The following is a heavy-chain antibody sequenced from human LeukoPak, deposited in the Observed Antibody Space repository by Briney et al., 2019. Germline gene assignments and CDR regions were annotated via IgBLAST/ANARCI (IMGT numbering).Heavy chain of an antibody. Sequence: SDPTLVNPTQTLTLTCSFSGFSLTTSGVGVGWIRQSPGKALEWLALIYWDDDKRYSPSLKTRLAIMKDTSNNQVVLMMTNMDPVDTATYYCAHRRSGYNWNHGDFDYWGQGNPVTVSS. CDR2: IYWDDDK. CDR1: GFSLTTSGVG. D-gene: IGHD1-14*01. CDR3: AHRRSGYNWNHGDFDY. V-gene: IGHV2-5*02. J-gene: IGHJ4*02.